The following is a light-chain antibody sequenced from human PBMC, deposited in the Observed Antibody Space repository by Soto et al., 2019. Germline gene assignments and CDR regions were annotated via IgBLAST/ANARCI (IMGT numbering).Light chain of an antibody. V-gene: IGKV1-5*01. CDR1: QNIRGW. CDR2: DAS. J-gene: IGKJ1*01. Sequence: DIRMTQSPSTLSTSVGDRVTITCRASQNIRGWLAWYQQKPGKAPKLLIYDASTLEGGVPSRFSGSGSGTEFTLTISSLQPDDFATYYCQQYNSYSWTFGQGTTVAIK. CDR3: QQYNSYSWT.